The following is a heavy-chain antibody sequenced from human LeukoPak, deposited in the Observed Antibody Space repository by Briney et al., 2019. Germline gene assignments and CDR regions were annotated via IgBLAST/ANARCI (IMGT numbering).Heavy chain of an antibody. J-gene: IGHJ4*02. CDR3: ARLFPIPRLLWFGSQIGPYYFDY. D-gene: IGHD3-10*01. V-gene: IGHV4-34*01. Sequence: SETLSPTCAVYGGSFSGYYWSWIRQPPGKGLEWIGEINHSGSTNYNPSLKSRVTISVDTSKNQFSLKLSSVTAADTAVYYCARLFPIPRLLWFGSQIGPYYFDYWGQGTLVTVSS. CDR1: GGSFSGYY. CDR2: INHSGST.